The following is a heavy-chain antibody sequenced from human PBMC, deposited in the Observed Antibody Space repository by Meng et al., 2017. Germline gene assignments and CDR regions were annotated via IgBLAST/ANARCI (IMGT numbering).Heavy chain of an antibody. CDR3: ARDGGNYDFDY. CDR1: GYTFIDAY. D-gene: IGHD1-7*01. J-gene: IGHJ4*02. CDR2: IIPSSGDA. Sequence: QGQLVQFGAEVKKPGASVKLSCRAFGYTFIDAYVHWVRQAPGQGLEWMGRIIPSSGDANSAQKFLGRVTLTWDTSISTAYMELSSLRSDDTAIYYCARDGGNYDFDYWGQGTLVTVSS. V-gene: IGHV1-2*06.